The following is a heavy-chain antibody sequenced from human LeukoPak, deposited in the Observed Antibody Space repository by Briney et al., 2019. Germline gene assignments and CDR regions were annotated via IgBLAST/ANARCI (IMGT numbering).Heavy chain of an antibody. Sequence: GGSLRLSCAASGFTFSDYYMSWIRQAPGKGPEWLSYITGSGSTINYADPVKGRFTISRDNAKNSLYLQMNSLRAEDTAVYYCARDATPQYSSGWVFFDSWGQGTLVTVSS. CDR3: ARDATPQYSSGWVFFDS. J-gene: IGHJ4*02. CDR2: ITGSGSTI. D-gene: IGHD6-19*01. V-gene: IGHV3-11*04. CDR1: GFTFSDYY.